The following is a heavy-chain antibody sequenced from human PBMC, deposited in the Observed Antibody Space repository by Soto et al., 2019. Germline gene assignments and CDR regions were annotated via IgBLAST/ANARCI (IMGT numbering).Heavy chain of an antibody. CDR2: INAGNGNT. D-gene: IGHD3-22*01. CDR3: AAGLSYYYDSSGYPTNYYYGMDV. Sequence: ASVKVSCKASGYTFTSYAMHWVRQAPGQRLEWMGWINAGNGNTKYSQKFQCRVTITRDTSASTAYMELSSLRSEDTAVYYCAAGLSYYYDSSGYPTNYYYGMDVWGQGTTVTVSS. CDR1: GYTFTSYA. V-gene: IGHV1-3*01. J-gene: IGHJ6*02.